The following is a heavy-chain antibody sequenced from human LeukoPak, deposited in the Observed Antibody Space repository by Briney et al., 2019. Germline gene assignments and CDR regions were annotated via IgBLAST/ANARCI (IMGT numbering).Heavy chain of an antibody. CDR2: ISGSGGST. D-gene: IGHD1-26*01. J-gene: IGHJ3*02. CDR3: ARDHGGSYFLEAFDI. CDR1: GFTFSSYA. Sequence: GGSLRLSCAASGFTFSSYAMSWVRQAPGKGLEWVSTISGSGGSTYYADSVKGRFTISRDNSKNTLYLEMNSLRAEDTAIYYCARDHGGSYFLEAFDIWGQGTMVTVSS. V-gene: IGHV3-23*01.